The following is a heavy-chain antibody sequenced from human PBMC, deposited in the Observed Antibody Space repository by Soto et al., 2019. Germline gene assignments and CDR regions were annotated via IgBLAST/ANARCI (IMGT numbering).Heavy chain of an antibody. Sequence: ASVKVSCKASGYTFTSYYMHWVRQAPGQGLEWMGIINPSGGSTSYAQKFQGRVTMTRDASTSTVYMELSSLRSEDTAVYYCARGQPGIAVAGTLVGPWGQGTLGTVSS. CDR2: INPSGGST. J-gene: IGHJ5*02. CDR1: GYTFTSYY. CDR3: ARGQPGIAVAGTLVGP. D-gene: IGHD6-19*01. V-gene: IGHV1-46*01.